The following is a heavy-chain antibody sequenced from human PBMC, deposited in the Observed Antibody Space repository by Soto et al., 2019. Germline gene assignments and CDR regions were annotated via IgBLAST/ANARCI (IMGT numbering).Heavy chain of an antibody. V-gene: IGHV3-33*01. CDR2: IWYDGSNK. CDR1: GFTFSSYG. J-gene: IGHJ4*02. Sequence: GGSLRLSCAASGFTFSSYGMHWVRQAPGKGLEWVAVIWYDGSNKYYADSVKGRFTISRDNSKNTLYLQMNSLRAEDTAVYYCARERSVATGSFDYWGQGTLVTVSS. D-gene: IGHD5-12*01. CDR3: ARERSVATGSFDY.